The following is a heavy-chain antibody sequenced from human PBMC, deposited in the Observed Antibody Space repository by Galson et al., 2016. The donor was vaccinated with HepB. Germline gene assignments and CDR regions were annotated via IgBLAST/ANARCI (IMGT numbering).Heavy chain of an antibody. V-gene: IGHV3-23*01. CDR2: IGGSGGST. D-gene: IGHD2-2*01. J-gene: IGHJ4*02. CDR1: GFTFSNYA. Sequence: SLRLSCAASGFTFSNYAMSWVRQAPGKGLEWVSAIGGSGGSTLYADSVKGRFTISRDNSKDTVYLQMNSPRAEDTAIYYCARARGSTTSCYGYWGQGTLVTVSS. CDR3: ARARGSTTSCYGY.